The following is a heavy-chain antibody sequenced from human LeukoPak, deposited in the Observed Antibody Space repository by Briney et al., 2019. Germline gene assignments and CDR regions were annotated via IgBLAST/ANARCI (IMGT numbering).Heavy chain of an antibody. CDR1: GYTFTSYG. CDR2: ISAYNGNT. V-gene: IGHV1-18*01. Sequence: GASVKVSCKASGYTFTSYGISWVRQAPGQGLEWMGWISAYNGNTNYAQKLQGRVTMTTDTSTSTAYMELRSLRSDDTAVYYCARDTQRFSGSYYFDYWGQGTLVTVSS. J-gene: IGHJ4*02. CDR3: ARDTQRFSGSYYFDY. D-gene: IGHD1-26*01.